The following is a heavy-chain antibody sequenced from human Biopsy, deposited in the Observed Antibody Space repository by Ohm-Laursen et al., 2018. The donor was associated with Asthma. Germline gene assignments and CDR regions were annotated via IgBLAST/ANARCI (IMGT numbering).Heavy chain of an antibody. V-gene: IGHV4-4*02. CDR3: AKIYDRLVLYGMDV. Sequence: SETLSLTCTVSGGSIISSSWWSWVRQTPGKGLEWIGEIYHSGPTNYNPSLKSRVTISVDKSKNQFSLKLTSVTAADTAVYHCAKIYDRLVLYGMDVWGQGTTVTVSS. J-gene: IGHJ6*02. D-gene: IGHD6-19*01. CDR1: GGSIISSSW. CDR2: IYHSGPT.